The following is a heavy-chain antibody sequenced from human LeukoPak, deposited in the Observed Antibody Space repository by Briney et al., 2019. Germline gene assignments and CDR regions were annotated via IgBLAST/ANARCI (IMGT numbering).Heavy chain of an antibody. V-gene: IGHV4-34*01. CDR1: GGSFSGYY. J-gene: IGHJ4*02. Sequence: PLETLSLTCAVYGGSFSGYYWSWIRQPPGKGLEWIGEINHSGSTNYNPSLKSRVTISVDTSKNQFSLKLSSVTAADTAVYYCARGGRINDCSSTSCYIKHVLSRFDYWGQGTLVTVSS. D-gene: IGHD2-2*02. CDR3: ARGGRINDCSSTSCYIKHVLSRFDY. CDR2: INHSGST.